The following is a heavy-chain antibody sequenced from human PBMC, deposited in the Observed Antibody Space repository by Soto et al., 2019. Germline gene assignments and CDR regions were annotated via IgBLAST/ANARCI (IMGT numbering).Heavy chain of an antibody. D-gene: IGHD3-3*01. CDR2: ISSNGGST. CDR3: ARSNHDFWSGYPQGFFDY. Sequence: GSLRLSCAASGLTFSTSAINWVRQAKGKGLEYVSAISSNGGSTFYADSVEGRFTISRDNSKNTLYLQVGRLRAEDMAVYYCARSNHDFWSGYPQGFFDYWGQGALVTVSS. J-gene: IGHJ4*02. CDR1: GLTFSTSA. V-gene: IGHV3-64*02.